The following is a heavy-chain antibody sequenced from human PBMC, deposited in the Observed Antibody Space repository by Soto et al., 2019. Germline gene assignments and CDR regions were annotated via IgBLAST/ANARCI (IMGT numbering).Heavy chain of an antibody. Sequence: SETLSLTCAVSGGSFRGFYWTWIRQSPGKGLEWLGDINHVGITNYNPSLKSRVSIPVDTSKSQFSLKLSSVTADDTAVYYCAKATTNGGWFNPFDSWGQGALVTVSS. CDR3: AKATTNGGWFNPFDS. CDR1: GGSFRGFY. J-gene: IGHJ4*02. CDR2: INHVGIT. D-gene: IGHD6-19*01. V-gene: IGHV4-34*01.